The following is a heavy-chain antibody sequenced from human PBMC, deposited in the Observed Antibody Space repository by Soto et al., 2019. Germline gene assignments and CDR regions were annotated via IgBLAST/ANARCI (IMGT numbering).Heavy chain of an antibody. V-gene: IGHV4-34*01. J-gene: IGHJ6*02. CDR3: ARWGGTMVRGVLRDYYYYYGMDV. CDR1: GGSFSGYY. CDR2: INHSGST. D-gene: IGHD3-10*01. Sequence: SETLSLTCAVYGGSFSGYYWSWIRQPPGKGLEWIGEINHSGSTNYNPSLKSRVTISVDTSKNQFSLKLSSVTAADTAVYYCARWGGTMVRGVLRDYYYYYGMDVWGQGTTVTVSS.